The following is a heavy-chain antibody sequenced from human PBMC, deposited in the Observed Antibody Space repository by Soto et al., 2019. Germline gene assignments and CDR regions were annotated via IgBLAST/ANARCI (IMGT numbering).Heavy chain of an antibody. CDR2: MYHSGST. Sequence: SETLSLTCAVSGGSISSGGYSWSWIRQPPGKGLEWIGYMYHSGSTYYNPSLKSRVTISIDRSKNQFSLKLSSVTAADTAVYYCARVGGLDLGLYVFRPQAAAGTSNRYYFDYWGQGTLVTVSS. V-gene: IGHV4-30-2*01. CDR3: ARVGGLDLGLYVFRPQAAAGTSNRYYFDY. CDR1: GGSISSGGYS. D-gene: IGHD6-13*01. J-gene: IGHJ4*02.